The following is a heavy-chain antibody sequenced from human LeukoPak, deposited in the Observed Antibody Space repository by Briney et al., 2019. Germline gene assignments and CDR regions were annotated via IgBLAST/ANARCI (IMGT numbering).Heavy chain of an antibody. D-gene: IGHD6-13*01. CDR2: ISYDGSNN. CDR3: AKGSERSSSWTNFDY. CDR1: GFTFSSYA. J-gene: IGHJ4*02. V-gene: IGHV3-30-3*01. Sequence: PGGSLRLSCAASGFTFSSYAMHWVRQAPGKGLEWVAVISYDGSNNYYADSVKGRFTISRDNSKNTLYLQMNSLRAEDTAVYYCAKGSERSSSWTNFDYWGQGTLVTVSS.